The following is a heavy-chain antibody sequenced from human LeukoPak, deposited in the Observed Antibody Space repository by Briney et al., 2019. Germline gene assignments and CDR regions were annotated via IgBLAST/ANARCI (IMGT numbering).Heavy chain of an antibody. D-gene: IGHD1-7*01. V-gene: IGHV4-34*01. CDR1: GGSFSGYY. J-gene: IGHJ6*04. CDR3: AREGNWNYNPALDV. Sequence: SETLSLTCAVYGGSFSGYYWSWIRQPPGKGLEWIGEINHSGGTNYNPSLKGRVTISVDTSKNQFSLKLSSVTAADTAVYYCAREGNWNYNPALDVWGKGTTVTVSS. CDR2: INHSGGT.